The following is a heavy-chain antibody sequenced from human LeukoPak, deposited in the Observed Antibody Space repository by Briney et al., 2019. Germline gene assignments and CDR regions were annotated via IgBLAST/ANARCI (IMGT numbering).Heavy chain of an antibody. J-gene: IGHJ1*01. CDR2: IRYDGSKD. CDR3: AKVHGFYYILQH. Sequence: GGSLRLSCAASGFTFNNYGMHWVRQAAGKGLEWVAFIRYDGSKDYYADSVKGRFTISRDNSKNTLYMQMSSLRPDDTAVYYCAKVHGFYYILQHWGQGTLVTVST. CDR1: GFTFNNYG. V-gene: IGHV3-30*02. D-gene: IGHD3-10*01.